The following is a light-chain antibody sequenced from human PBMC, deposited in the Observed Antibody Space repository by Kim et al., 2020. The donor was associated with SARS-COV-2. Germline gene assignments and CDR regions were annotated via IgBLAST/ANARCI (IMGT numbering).Light chain of an antibody. CDR2: KAS. CDR3: QQFYTFPIT. V-gene: IGKV1-5*03. CDR1: QSIYSY. Sequence: ASVGDRVTITCRASQSIYSYLAWYQQKPGNVPKILIYKASTLESGVPSRFSGSESGTEFTLTISSLQPDDFATYYCQQFYTFPITFGRGTRLEIK. J-gene: IGKJ5*01.